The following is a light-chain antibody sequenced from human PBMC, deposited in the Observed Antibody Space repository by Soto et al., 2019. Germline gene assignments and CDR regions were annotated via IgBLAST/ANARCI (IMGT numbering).Light chain of an antibody. CDR1: QSISRS. CDR3: QQYHNWPPIT. CDR2: GAS. J-gene: IGKJ5*01. V-gene: IGKV3D-15*01. Sequence: ILMTQSPSTLSLSAGERATLSCRASQSISRSLAWYQQKPGQAPRLLIYGASTRATGIPARFSGSGSGTEFTLTISNLQYEDFAVYFCQQYHNWPPITFGQGTRLEIK.